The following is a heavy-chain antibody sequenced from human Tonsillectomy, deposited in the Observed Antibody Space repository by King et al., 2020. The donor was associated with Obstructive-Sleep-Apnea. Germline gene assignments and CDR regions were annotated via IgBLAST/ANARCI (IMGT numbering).Heavy chain of an antibody. CDR1: GLSVSNARMG. V-gene: IGHV2-26*01. CDR3: ARMRYYYDSSGYYTDYFDY. Sequence: LTLKESGPVLVKPTETLTLTCTVSGLSVSNARMGVSWIRQPPGKALEWLAHSFSNDEKAYRTSLRSRLTISKDTSKSQVVLTMTNMDPVDTATYYCARMRYYYDSSGYYTDYFDYWGQGALVSVSS. D-gene: IGHD3-22*01. J-gene: IGHJ4*02. CDR2: SFSNDEK.